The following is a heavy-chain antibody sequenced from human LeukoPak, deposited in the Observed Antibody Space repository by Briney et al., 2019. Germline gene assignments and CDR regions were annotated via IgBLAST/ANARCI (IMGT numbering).Heavy chain of an antibody. CDR2: IYYSGST. V-gene: IGHV4-59*01. Sequence: SETLSLTCTVSGGSISSYYWSWIRQPPGKGLEWTGYIYYSGSTNYNPSLKSRVTISVDTSKNQFSLKLSSVTAADTAVYYCARDTYYYYYGMDVWGQGTTVTVSS. CDR1: GGSISSYY. CDR3: ARDTYYYYYGMDV. J-gene: IGHJ6*02.